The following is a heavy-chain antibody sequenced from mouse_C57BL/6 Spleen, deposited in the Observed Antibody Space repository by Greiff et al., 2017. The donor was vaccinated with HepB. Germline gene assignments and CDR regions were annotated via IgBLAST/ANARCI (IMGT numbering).Heavy chain of an antibody. D-gene: IGHD1-1*02. J-gene: IGHJ2*01. CDR2: IRNKANGYTT. Sequence: EVKLLQSGGGLVQPGGSLSLSCAASGFTFTDYYMSWVRQHPGKALEWFGFIRNKANGYTTEYSASVKGRFTISRNNSQSILYLQMNALRAEDSATYYYARDYAIPFDYWGQGTTLTVSS. CDR1: GFTFTDYY. CDR3: ARDYAIPFDY. V-gene: IGHV7-3*01.